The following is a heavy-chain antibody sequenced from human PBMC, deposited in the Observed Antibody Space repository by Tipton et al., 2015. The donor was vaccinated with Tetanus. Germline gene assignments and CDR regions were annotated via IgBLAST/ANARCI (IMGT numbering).Heavy chain of an antibody. Sequence: TLSLTCAVSGESFSGHYWSWIRQAPGKGLEWVGEISASGSTNYNPSLESQITMSVDTTKKRISLRLASLMAADTAVYFCARSIGAAAVSPYDFWGQGTLVTVTS. CDR3: ARSIGAAAVSPYDF. CDR2: ISASGST. D-gene: IGHD6-13*01. V-gene: IGHV4-34*01. J-gene: IGHJ4*02. CDR1: GESFSGHY.